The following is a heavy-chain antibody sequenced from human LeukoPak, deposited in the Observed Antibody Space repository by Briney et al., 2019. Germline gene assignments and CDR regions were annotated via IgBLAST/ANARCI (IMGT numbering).Heavy chain of an antibody. D-gene: IGHD6-13*01. CDR1: GYSFTSYW. Sequence: GESLKISCKGSGYSFTSYWIGWVRQMSGKGLEWMLIIYPGDSDTRYSPSFQGQVTISAAKSISTAYLQWSSLKASDTAMYYCARGPQIAAAGTVDYWGQGTLVTVSS. CDR3: ARGPQIAAAGTVDY. CDR2: IYPGDSDT. V-gene: IGHV5-51*06. J-gene: IGHJ4*02.